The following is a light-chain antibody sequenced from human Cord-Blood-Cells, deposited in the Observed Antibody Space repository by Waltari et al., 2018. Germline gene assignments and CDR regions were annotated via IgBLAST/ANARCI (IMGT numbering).Light chain of an antibody. CDR3: QQSYRTPHT. Sequence: DIQMTQSPSSLSASVGDRVTITCRASQSISSYLNWYQQKPGTAPKLLIYAASSLQSGVPSRFSGSGSGTDFTLTISSLQPEECATYYCQQSYRTPHTCGQGTKLEIK. V-gene: IGKV1-39*01. J-gene: IGKJ2*01. CDR2: AAS. CDR1: QSISSY.